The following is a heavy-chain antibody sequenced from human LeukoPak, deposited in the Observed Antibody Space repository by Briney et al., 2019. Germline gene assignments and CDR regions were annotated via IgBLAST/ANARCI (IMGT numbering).Heavy chain of an antibody. CDR2: ISSSATYT. CDR1: GYSFSDYY. V-gene: IGHV3-11*03. Sequence: GGSLRLYSAASGYSFSDYYMNWIRQAQGKGLQGVSYISSSATYTDYAESVKGRFTVSRDNAKNSLYLQMNSLRAEDTAVYYCARSFYDFLNGPYEEAFDMWGQGTMVTVSS. CDR3: ARSFYDFLNGPYEEAFDM. D-gene: IGHD3-3*01. J-gene: IGHJ3*02.